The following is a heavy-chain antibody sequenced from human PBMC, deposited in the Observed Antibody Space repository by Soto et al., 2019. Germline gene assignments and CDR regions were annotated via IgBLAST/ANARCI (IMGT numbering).Heavy chain of an antibody. CDR2: INHSGST. CDR3: ARGVSVYSSSSTSVGKYYYYGMDV. V-gene: IGHV4-34*01. Sequence: SETLSLTCAVYGGSFSGYYWSWIRQPPGKGLEWIGEINHSGSTNYNPSLKSRVTISVDTSKNQFSLKLSSVTAADTAVYYCARGVSVYSSSSTSVGKYYYYGMDVWGQGTTVTVAS. D-gene: IGHD6-6*01. J-gene: IGHJ6*02. CDR1: GGSFSGYY.